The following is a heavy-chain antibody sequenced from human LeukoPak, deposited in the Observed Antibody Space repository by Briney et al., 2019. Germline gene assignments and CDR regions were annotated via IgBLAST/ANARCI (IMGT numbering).Heavy chain of an antibody. Sequence: ASVTVSYKASGYTFTGYYMHWVRQAPGQGLEWMGWINPNSGGTNYAQKFQGRVTMTRDTSISTTYLELSRLRSDDTAVYYCARTSSGWYVHYMDVWGKGTTVTVSS. D-gene: IGHD6-19*01. CDR1: GYTFTGYY. J-gene: IGHJ6*03. CDR2: INPNSGGT. CDR3: ARTSSGWYVHYMDV. V-gene: IGHV1-2*02.